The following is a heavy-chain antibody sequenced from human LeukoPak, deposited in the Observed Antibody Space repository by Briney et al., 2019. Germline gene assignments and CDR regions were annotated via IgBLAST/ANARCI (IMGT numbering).Heavy chain of an antibody. CDR3: ARTQATVGDAFDI. Sequence: PGGSLRLSCAASGFTVSSNYMSWVRQAPGKGLEWVSVIYSGGSTYYADSVKGRFTISRDNSKNTLYLQMNSLRAEDTAVYCCARTQATVGDAFDIWGQGTMVTVSS. D-gene: IGHD1-26*01. V-gene: IGHV3-66*01. CDR2: IYSGGST. CDR1: GFTVSSNY. J-gene: IGHJ3*02.